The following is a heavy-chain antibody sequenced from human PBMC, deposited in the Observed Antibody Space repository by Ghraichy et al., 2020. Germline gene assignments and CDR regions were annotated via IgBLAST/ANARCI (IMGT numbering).Heavy chain of an antibody. CDR1: GGTFSSYA. Sequence: SVKVSCKASGGTFSSYAISWVRQAPGQGLEWMGGIIPIFGTANYAQKFQGRVTITADESTSTAYMELSSLRSEDTAVYYCAGARGGARGRHFDYWGQGTLVTVSS. V-gene: IGHV1-69*13. CDR3: AGARGGARGRHFDY. CDR2: IIPIFGTA. D-gene: IGHD1-26*01. J-gene: IGHJ4*02.